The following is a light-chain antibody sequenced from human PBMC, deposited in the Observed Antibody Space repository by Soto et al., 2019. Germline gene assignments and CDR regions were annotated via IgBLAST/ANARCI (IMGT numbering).Light chain of an antibody. CDR3: HQRSDWPLT. CDR2: DAS. V-gene: IGKV3-11*01. CDR1: QSVSSY. J-gene: IGKJ4*01. Sequence: EIVLTQSPATLSLSPGERATLSCRVSQSVSSYLDWFQQKPGQAPRLLIYDASNRATGIPARFSGSGSGTDFTLTITSLDPEDIAIYYCHQRSDWPLTFGGGTKVEIK.